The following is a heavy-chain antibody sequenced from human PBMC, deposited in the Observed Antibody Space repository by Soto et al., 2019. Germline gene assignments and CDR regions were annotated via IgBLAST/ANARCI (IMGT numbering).Heavy chain of an antibody. CDR1: GFTFSDHY. V-gene: IGHV3-72*01. J-gene: IGHJ6*02. CDR3: ARGPEGYYYYYGMDV. CDR2: TRNKANSYTT. Sequence: EVQLVESGGGLVQPGGSLRLSCAASGFTFSDHYMDWVRQAPGKGLEWVGRTRNKANSYTTEYAASVKGRFTISRDDSKNSLYLQMNSLETEDTAVYYCARGPEGYYYYYGMDVWGQGTTVTVSS.